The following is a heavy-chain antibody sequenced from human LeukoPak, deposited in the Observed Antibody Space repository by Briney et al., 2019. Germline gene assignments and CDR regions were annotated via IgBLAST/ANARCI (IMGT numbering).Heavy chain of an antibody. J-gene: IGHJ5*02. CDR2: IIPIFGTA. D-gene: IGHD4-17*01. Sequence: GASVKVSCKASGGTFSSYAISWVRQAPGQGLEWMGGIIPIFGTANYAQKFQGRVTITTDESTSTAYMELSSLRSEDTAVYYCARDATDWFDPWGQGTLVTVSS. V-gene: IGHV1-69*05. CDR3: ARDATDWFDP. CDR1: GGTFSSYA.